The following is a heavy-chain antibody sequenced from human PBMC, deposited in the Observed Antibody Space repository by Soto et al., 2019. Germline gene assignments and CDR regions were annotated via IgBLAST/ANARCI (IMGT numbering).Heavy chain of an antibody. CDR1: GFTFSSYG. D-gene: IGHD6-6*01. Sequence: GVSLRLSCAASGFTFSSYGMHWVRQAPGKGLEWVAVIWYDGSNKYYADSVKGRFTISRDNSKNTLYLQMNSLRAEDTAVYYCARGMWSSSPPYYYYYGMDVWGQGTTVTVSS. J-gene: IGHJ6*02. CDR3: ARGMWSSSPPYYYYYGMDV. CDR2: IWYDGSNK. V-gene: IGHV3-33*01.